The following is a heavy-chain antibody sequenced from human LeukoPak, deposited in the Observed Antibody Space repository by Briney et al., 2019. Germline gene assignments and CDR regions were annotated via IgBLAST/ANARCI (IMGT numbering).Heavy chain of an antibody. J-gene: IGHJ6*02. CDR1: GYTFTSYG. CDR2: ISGYNGNT. Sequence: GASVKVSCKTSGYTFTSYGISWVRQAPGQGLEWMGWISGYNGNTNSAQKVQGRVTMTTDTSTSTAYMELRSLRSDDTAMYYCARTGAEYCSGGSCYYYYGMDVWGQGTTVTVSS. D-gene: IGHD2-15*01. V-gene: IGHV1-18*01. CDR3: ARTGAEYCSGGSCYYYYGMDV.